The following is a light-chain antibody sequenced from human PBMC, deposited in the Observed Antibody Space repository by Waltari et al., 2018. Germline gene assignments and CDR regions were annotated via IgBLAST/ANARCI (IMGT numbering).Light chain of an antibody. Sequence: VLPQSPATLSLSAGEGATLSCRASQNINTFLAWYQQKPGQAPRLLIYDASNRATGVPVRFSGGGSGTDFTLTISSLEPEDFAVYYCQQRAVWPPNFGGGTKVEIK. V-gene: IGKV3-11*01. CDR1: QNINTF. CDR3: QQRAVWPPN. J-gene: IGKJ4*01. CDR2: DAS.